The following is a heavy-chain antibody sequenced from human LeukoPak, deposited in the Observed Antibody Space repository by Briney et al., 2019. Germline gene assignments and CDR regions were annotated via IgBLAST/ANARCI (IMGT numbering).Heavy chain of an antibody. J-gene: IGHJ4*02. CDR1: GGSISSYY. CDR3: ARRRYGSGQIDC. CDR2: FYYGGST. Sequence: SETLSLTCTVSGGSISSYYWSWIRQPPGKGLEWIGYFYYGGSTNNTPSLNSGATISADTSKNQFSLKLSSVTAADTAVYYCARRRYGSGQIDCWGQGTLVTVSS. D-gene: IGHD6-19*01. V-gene: IGHV4-59*08.